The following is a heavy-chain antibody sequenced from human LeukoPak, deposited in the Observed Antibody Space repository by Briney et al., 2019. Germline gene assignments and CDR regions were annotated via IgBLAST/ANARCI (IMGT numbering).Heavy chain of an antibody. D-gene: IGHD6-19*01. J-gene: IGHJ4*02. CDR3: AGVGSGWIQLDY. CDR2: ISWNSGSI. V-gene: IGHV3-9*01. Sequence: GGSLRLSCAASGFTFDDYAMHWVRQAPGKGLEWVSGISWNSGSIGYADSVKGRFTISRDNAKNSLYLQMNSLRAEDTAVYYCAGVGSGWIQLDYWGQGTLVTVSS. CDR1: GFTFDDYA.